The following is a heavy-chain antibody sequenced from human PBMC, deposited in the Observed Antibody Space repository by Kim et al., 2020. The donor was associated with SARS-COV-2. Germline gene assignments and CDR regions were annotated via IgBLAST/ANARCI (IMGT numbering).Heavy chain of an antibody. V-gene: IGHV4-39*01. D-gene: IGHD6-25*01. CDR3: ATHEQRQMYGNLNLTPRYFDS. CDR1: GDSVSSTRYY. J-gene: IGHJ5*01. CDR2: IYYSGST. Sequence: SETLSLTCSVSGDSVSSTRYYWGWVRQAPGKGPEWIGSIYYSGSTSYNASLRNRVTMSLDTSKNLLSLKMTSVTAADTAIYYCATHEQRQMYGNLNLTPRYFDSWGRGTPVTVSS.